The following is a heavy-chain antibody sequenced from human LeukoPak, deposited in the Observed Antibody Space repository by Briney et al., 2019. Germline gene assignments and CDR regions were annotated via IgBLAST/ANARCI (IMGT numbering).Heavy chain of an antibody. Sequence: SVKVSCKASGYTFTSYGISWVRPAPGQGLEWMGWISAYNGNTNYAQKLQGRVTMTTDTSTSTAYMELRSLRSDDTAVYYCARGYYYDSSGYYPLDYWGQGTLVTVSS. CDR2: ISAYNGNT. J-gene: IGHJ4*02. D-gene: IGHD3-22*01. CDR1: GYTFTSYG. CDR3: ARGYYYDSSGYYPLDY. V-gene: IGHV1-18*01.